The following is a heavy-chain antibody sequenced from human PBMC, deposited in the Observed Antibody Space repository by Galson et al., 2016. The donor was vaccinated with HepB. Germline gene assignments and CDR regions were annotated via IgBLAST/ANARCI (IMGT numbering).Heavy chain of an antibody. CDR3: ARARDYYFYSMDV. J-gene: IGHJ6*02. CDR1: GYTFTTYG. V-gene: IGHV1-18*01. Sequence: SVKVSCKASGYTFTTYGISWVRQATGQGLEWMGWITTVTGNTNYAQKFQGRVTMTTDTSTNTAYMELRSLRSDDTAVYYCARARDYYFYSMDVWGQGTTVTVSS. CDR2: ITTVTGNT.